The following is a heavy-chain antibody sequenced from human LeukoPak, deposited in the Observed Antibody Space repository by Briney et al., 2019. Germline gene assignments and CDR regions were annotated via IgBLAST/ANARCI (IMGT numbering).Heavy chain of an antibody. CDR1: GYTFTSYD. Sequence: GASVKVSCKASGYTFTSYDINWVRQATGQGLEWMGWMNPNSGNTGYAQKLQGRVTMTTDTSTSTAYMELRSLRSDDTAVYYCARVNEHIVATISRLYYMDVWGKGTTVTVSS. D-gene: IGHD5-12*01. CDR3: ARVNEHIVATISRLYYMDV. CDR2: MNPNSGNT. J-gene: IGHJ6*03. V-gene: IGHV1-8*02.